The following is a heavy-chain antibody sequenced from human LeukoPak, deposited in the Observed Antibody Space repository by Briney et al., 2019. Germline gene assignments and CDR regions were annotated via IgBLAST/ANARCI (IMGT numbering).Heavy chain of an antibody. Sequence: SETLSLTCAAYGGSFSGHYWSWIRQPPGKGLEWIGEINHSGSTNYNPSLKSRVTISVDTSKNQFSLKLSSVTAADTAVYYCAMQGVILNWFDPWGQGTLVTVSS. CDR1: GGSFSGHY. CDR2: INHSGST. J-gene: IGHJ5*02. D-gene: IGHD3-10*01. V-gene: IGHV4-34*01. CDR3: AMQGVILNWFDP.